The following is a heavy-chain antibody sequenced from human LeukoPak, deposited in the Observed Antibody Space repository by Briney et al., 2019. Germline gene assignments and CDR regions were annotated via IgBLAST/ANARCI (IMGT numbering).Heavy chain of an antibody. CDR3: ARDGAVWFGESTYYYGMDV. Sequence: GGSLKLSCAASGFTFSGSAMHRVRQASGKGLEWVGRIRSKANSYATAYAASVKGRFTISRDDSKNTAYLQMNSLRAEDTAVYYCARDGAVWFGESTYYYGMDVWGQGTTVTVSS. J-gene: IGHJ6*02. D-gene: IGHD3-10*01. V-gene: IGHV3-73*01. CDR2: IRSKANSYAT. CDR1: GFTFSGSA.